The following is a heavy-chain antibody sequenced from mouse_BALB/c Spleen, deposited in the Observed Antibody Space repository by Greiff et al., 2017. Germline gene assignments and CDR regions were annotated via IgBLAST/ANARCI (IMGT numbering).Heavy chain of an antibody. CDR2: ISSGSSTI. CDR1: GFTFSSFG. CDR3: ARSWYFDV. V-gene: IGHV5-17*02. Sequence: VQLQQSGGGLVQPGGSRKLSCAASGFTFSSFGMHWVRQAPEKGLEWVAYISSGSSTIYYADTVKGRFTISRDNPKNTLFLQMTSLRSEDTAMYYCARSWYFDVWGAGTTVTVSS. J-gene: IGHJ1*01.